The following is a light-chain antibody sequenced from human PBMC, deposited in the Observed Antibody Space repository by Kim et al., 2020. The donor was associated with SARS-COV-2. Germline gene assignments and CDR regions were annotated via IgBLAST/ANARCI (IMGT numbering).Light chain of an antibody. Sequence: SYELTQPLSVSVSPGQTASITCSGAQLGNKYASWYQQKPGQSPVLVIYQDTKRPSGIPERFSGSTAGNTATLTISGTQAMDEADYYCQAWDSSTEVFGTGTKVTVL. CDR3: QAWDSSTEV. V-gene: IGLV3-1*01. CDR1: QLGNKY. J-gene: IGLJ1*01. CDR2: QDT.